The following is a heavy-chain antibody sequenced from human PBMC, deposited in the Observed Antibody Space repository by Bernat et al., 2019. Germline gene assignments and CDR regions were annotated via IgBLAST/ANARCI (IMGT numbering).Heavy chain of an antibody. CDR2: IRSKGNSDAT. CDR3: TGGPSAYGMDV. J-gene: IGHJ6*02. CDR1: GFTFSGST. V-gene: IGHV3-73*01. D-gene: IGHD1-26*01. Sequence: EVQLVESGGGLLQPGGSLKLSCAVSGFTFSGSTIHWVRQASGKGLEWVGRIRSKGNSDATAYVASVKGRFIISRDDSKNTAYLQMNSLKTEDTAVYYCTGGPSAYGMDVWGQGTTVTVSS.